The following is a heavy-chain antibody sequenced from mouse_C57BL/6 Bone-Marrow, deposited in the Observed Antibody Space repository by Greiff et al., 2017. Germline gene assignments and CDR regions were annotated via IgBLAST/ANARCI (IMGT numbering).Heavy chain of an antibody. CDR3: ARNLLLLSDVPFCYAMDY. J-gene: IGHJ4*01. D-gene: IGHD1-1*01. CDR1: GFTFSDYG. V-gene: IGHV5-17*01. CDR2: ISSGSSTI. Sequence: DVMLVESGGGLVKPGGSLKLSCAASGFTFSDYGMHWVRQAPEKGLEWVAYISSGSSTIYYADTVKGRFTISRDNTKNTLFLQMTSLRSEDTAMYYCARNLLLLSDVPFCYAMDYWGQGTSVTVSS.